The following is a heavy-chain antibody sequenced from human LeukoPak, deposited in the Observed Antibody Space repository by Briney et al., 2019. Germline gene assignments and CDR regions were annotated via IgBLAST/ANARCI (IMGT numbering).Heavy chain of an antibody. Sequence: GALRLSCAASGFPFSSYWMHWVRQAPGKGLVWVSHINSDGSSTSYADSVKGRFTISRDNAKNTLYLQMNSLRAEDTAVYYCARDNWGIDYWGQGTLVTVSS. J-gene: IGHJ4*02. CDR3: ARDNWGIDY. CDR2: INSDGSST. V-gene: IGHV3-74*01. CDR1: GFPFSSYW. D-gene: IGHD7-27*01.